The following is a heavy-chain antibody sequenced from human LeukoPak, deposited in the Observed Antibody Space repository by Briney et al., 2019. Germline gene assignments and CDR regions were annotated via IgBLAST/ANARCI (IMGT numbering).Heavy chain of an antibody. D-gene: IGHD3-10*01. CDR1: GFTFSSYG. V-gene: IGHV3-30*02. CDR3: AKALSGGEQRDAFDI. Sequence: GGSLRLSCAASGFTFSSYGMRWVRQAPGKGLEWVAFIRYDGSNKYYADSVKGRFTISRDNSKNTLYLQMNSLRAEDTAVYYCAKALSGGEQRDAFDIWGQGTMVTVSS. CDR2: IRYDGSNK. J-gene: IGHJ3*02.